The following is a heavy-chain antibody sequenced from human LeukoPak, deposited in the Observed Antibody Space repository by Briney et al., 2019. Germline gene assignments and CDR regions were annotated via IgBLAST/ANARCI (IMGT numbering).Heavy chain of an antibody. Sequence: QPGGSLRLFCAGSGFNFSRYAMGWVPQAPGKGLAVGSSFCGSGDSTDYADSVKGRFTISRDNPENTLSLQMNSLRGEDTAVYYCAKEGLGAAAGTFDCWGQGTLVTVSS. D-gene: IGHD6-13*01. CDR3: AKEGLGAAAGTFDC. CDR1: GFNFSRYA. V-gene: IGHV3-23*01. CDR2: FCGSGDST. J-gene: IGHJ4*02.